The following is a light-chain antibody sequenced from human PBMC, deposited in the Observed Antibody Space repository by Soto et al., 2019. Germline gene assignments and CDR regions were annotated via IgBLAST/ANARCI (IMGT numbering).Light chain of an antibody. J-gene: IGKJ2*01. Sequence: EIVLTQSPGTLSLSPGERATLSCRASQSVSSTYLAWYQQKPGQAPRLLIYGASSRPTGIPDRFSGSGSGTDFTLTISRLEPEDFAVYYCQRYDISPFPFGQGTKLEIK. V-gene: IGKV3-20*01. CDR3: QRYDISPFP. CDR2: GAS. CDR1: QSVSSTY.